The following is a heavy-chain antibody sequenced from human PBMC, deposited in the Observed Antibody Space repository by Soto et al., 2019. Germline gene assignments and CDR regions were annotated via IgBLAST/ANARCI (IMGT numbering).Heavy chain of an antibody. Sequence: SETLSLTCTVSGASISGFYWSWIRKSAGKGLVWIGRIYATGTTDYNPSLKSRVMMSVDTSKKQFSLKLRSVTAADTAVYYCVRDGTKTLRDWFDPWGQGISVTVSS. D-gene: IGHD1-1*01. CDR2: IYATGTT. J-gene: IGHJ5*02. V-gene: IGHV4-4*07. CDR3: VRDGTKTLRDWFDP. CDR1: GASISGFY.